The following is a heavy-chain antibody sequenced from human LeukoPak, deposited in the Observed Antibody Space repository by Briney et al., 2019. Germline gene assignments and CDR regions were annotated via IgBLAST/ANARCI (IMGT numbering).Heavy chain of an antibody. CDR1: GFTFSSYA. CDR2: ISYDGSNK. CDR3: AKAGRAAPGDNWFDP. D-gene: IGHD2-15*01. J-gene: IGHJ5*02. V-gene: IGHV3-30*04. Sequence: GRSLRLSCAASGFTFSSYAMHWVRQAPGKGLEWVAVISYDGSNKYYADSVKGRFTISRDNSKNTLYLQMNSLRAEDTAVYYCAKAGRAAPGDNWFDPWGQGTLVTVSS.